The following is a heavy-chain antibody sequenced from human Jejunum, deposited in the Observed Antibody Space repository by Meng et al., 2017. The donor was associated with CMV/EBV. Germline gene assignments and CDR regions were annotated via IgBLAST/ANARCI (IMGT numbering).Heavy chain of an antibody. Sequence: AASGFTFSSYWMHWVRQAPGKGLVWVSRINSDGSSTAYADSVKGRFTISRDNARTTLYLQMNSLTAADTAVYYCARGLERQGYFDYWGQGTLVTVSS. J-gene: IGHJ4*02. CDR1: GFTFSSYW. D-gene: IGHD1-1*01. CDR2: INSDGSST. CDR3: ARGLERQGYFDY. V-gene: IGHV3-74*01.